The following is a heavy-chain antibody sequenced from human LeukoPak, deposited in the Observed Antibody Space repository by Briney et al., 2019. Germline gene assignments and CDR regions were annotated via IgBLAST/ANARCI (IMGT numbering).Heavy chain of an antibody. J-gene: IGHJ6*04. CDR3: AELGITMIGGV. V-gene: IGHV3-48*01. Sequence: GGSLRLSCAASGFTFSSYSMNWVRQAPGKGLEWVSYISSSSSTIYYADSVKGRFTISRDNAKNSLYLQMNSLRAEDTAVYYCAELGITMIGGVWSKGTTVTISS. CDR2: ISSSSSTI. D-gene: IGHD3-10*02. CDR1: GFTFSSYS.